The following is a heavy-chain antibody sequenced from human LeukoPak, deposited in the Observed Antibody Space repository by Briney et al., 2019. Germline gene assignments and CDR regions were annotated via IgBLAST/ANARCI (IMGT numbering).Heavy chain of an antibody. Sequence: GSSVKVPCKASGGTFSSYAISWVRQAPGQGLEWMGRIIPILGIANYAQKFQGRVTITADKSTSTAYMELSSLRSEDTAVYYCARDLDGDYGNYWYFDLWGRGTLVTVSS. CDR2: IIPILGIA. D-gene: IGHD4-17*01. V-gene: IGHV1-69*04. J-gene: IGHJ2*01. CDR3: ARDLDGDYGNYWYFDL. CDR1: GGTFSSYA.